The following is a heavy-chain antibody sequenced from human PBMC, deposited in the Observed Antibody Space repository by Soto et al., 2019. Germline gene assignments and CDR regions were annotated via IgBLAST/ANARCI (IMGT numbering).Heavy chain of an antibody. J-gene: IGHJ4*02. Sequence: PSETLSLTCTVSGGSISSSSYYWGWIRQPPGKGLEWIGSIYYSGSTYYNPSLKSRVTISVDTSKNQFSLKLSSVTAADTAVYYCARPRKRWLQFPSDYWGQGTLVTVSS. CDR2: IYYSGST. V-gene: IGHV4-39*01. CDR3: ARPRKRWLQFPSDY. D-gene: IGHD5-12*01. CDR1: GGSISSSSYY.